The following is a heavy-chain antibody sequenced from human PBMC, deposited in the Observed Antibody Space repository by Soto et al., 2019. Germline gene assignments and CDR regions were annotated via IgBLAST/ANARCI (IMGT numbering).Heavy chain of an antibody. Sequence: ASVKVSCKASGYTFTGYYMHWVRQAPGQGLEWMGWINPNSGGTNYAQKFQGWVTMTRDTSISTAYMELSRLRSDDTAVYYCARDGDGSGSYYNPNWFDPWGQGTLVTVSS. CDR2: INPNSGGT. CDR3: ARDGDGSGSYYNPNWFDP. J-gene: IGHJ5*02. CDR1: GYTFTGYY. D-gene: IGHD3-10*01. V-gene: IGHV1-2*04.